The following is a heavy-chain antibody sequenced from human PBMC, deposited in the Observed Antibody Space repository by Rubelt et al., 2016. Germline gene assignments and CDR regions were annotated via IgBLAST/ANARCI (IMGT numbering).Heavy chain of an antibody. CDR1: RFVFDAYA. Sequence: VQLVESGGGVVQPGGSLRLSCAASRFVFDAYAMHWVRQPPGKGLEWVAVLSYDGSNKYYADSVKGRFTISRDNSKNTGHPEMNSLRVDDTAVYYCARDAGGDWNWFDPWGQGTLVTVSS. V-gene: IGHV3-30*04. CDR3: ARDAGGDWNWFDP. CDR2: LSYDGSNK. J-gene: IGHJ5*02. D-gene: IGHD2-21*01.